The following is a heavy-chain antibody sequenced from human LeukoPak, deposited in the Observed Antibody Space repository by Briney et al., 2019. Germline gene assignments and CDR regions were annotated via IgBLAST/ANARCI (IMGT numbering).Heavy chain of an antibody. Sequence: PGGSLRLSCAAYGFSLSGYWMSWVRQAPGKGLEWISYISSSSSSMYYADSVKGRFTISRDNAKNSLYLQMNSLRAEDTAVYYCARVIGSYGDSAYWGQGTLVTVSS. V-gene: IGHV3-48*04. D-gene: IGHD4-17*01. CDR1: GFSLSGYW. J-gene: IGHJ4*02. CDR3: ARVIGSYGDSAY. CDR2: ISSSSSSM.